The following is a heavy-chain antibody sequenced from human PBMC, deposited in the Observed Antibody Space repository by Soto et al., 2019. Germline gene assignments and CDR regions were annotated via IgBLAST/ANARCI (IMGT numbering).Heavy chain of an antibody. D-gene: IGHD3-10*01. CDR2: IKSKPAGGTI. V-gene: IGHV3-15*07. J-gene: IGHJ4*02. Sequence: GGSLRLSCEGSGFTFSNAWMNWVRLAPGKGLEWVARIKSKPAGGTIDYAAPVKGRFTISRDDSKHTVYLQMNSLKSDDTAVYYCSTGGYYLDYWGQGT. CDR1: GFTFSNAW. CDR3: STGGYYLDY.